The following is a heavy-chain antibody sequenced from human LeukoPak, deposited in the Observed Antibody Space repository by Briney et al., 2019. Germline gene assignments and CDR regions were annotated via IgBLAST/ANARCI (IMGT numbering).Heavy chain of an antibody. V-gene: IGHV3-30*02. Sequence: EGSLRLSCAASGFTFSSYAMHWVRQAPGKGLEWVAFIRYDGSNKYYADSVKGRFTISRDNSKNTLYLQMNSLRAEDTAVYYCAKDLSKELLYRRGKYYFDYWGQGTLATVSS. CDR2: IRYDGSNK. CDR1: GFTFSSYA. J-gene: IGHJ4*02. D-gene: IGHD3-3*01. CDR3: AKDLSKELLYRRGKYYFDY.